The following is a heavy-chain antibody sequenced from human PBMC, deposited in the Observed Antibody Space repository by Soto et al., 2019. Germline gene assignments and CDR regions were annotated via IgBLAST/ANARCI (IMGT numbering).Heavy chain of an antibody. D-gene: IGHD3-3*01. Sequence: PGGSLRLSCAASGFTFSSYSMNWVRQAPGKGLEWVSSISSSSSYIYYADSVKGRFTISRDNAKNSLYPQMNSLRAEDTAVYYCAREGITICGVVPSWFDPWGQGTLVTVSS. V-gene: IGHV3-21*01. J-gene: IGHJ5*02. CDR3: AREGITICGVVPSWFDP. CDR1: GFTFSSYS. CDR2: ISSSSSYI.